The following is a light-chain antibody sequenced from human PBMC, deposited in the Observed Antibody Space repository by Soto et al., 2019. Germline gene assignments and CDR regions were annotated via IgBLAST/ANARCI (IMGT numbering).Light chain of an antibody. CDR1: QSIGSSY. CDR3: QQYGSSPYT. V-gene: IGKV3-20*01. CDR2: GAS. J-gene: IGKJ2*01. Sequence: EIVLTQSPDTLSLSPGERATLSCRASQSIGSSYLAWYQQRPGQAPRLLIYGASSRATGIPDRFSGSGSGTDFTLTISRLEPEDFAVYYCQQYGSSPYTFGQGTKLEIK.